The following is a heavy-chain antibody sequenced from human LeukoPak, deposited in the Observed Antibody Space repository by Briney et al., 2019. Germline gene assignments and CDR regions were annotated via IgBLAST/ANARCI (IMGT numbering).Heavy chain of an antibody. CDR3: AKDQSRVGASDPFDY. D-gene: IGHD1-26*01. Sequence: GGSLRLSCAASGFTFSSYAMSWVRQAPGKGLEWVSSISGSGATTYYADSVKGRFTISRDNSNNTVYLQMNSLRAEDTAVYYCAKDQSRVGASDPFDYWGQGMQVGVSS. CDR2: ISGSGATT. V-gene: IGHV3-23*01. CDR1: GFTFSSYA. J-gene: IGHJ4*02.